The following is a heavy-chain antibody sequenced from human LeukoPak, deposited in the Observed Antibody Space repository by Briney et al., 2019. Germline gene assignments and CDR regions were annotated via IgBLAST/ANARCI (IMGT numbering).Heavy chain of an antibody. D-gene: IGHD2-15*01. CDR1: GFTFSTYW. CDR3: ARDRVPDIA. V-gene: IGHV3-7*01. CDR2: IKPDGSEK. J-gene: IGHJ5*02. Sequence: GGSLRLSCAASGFTFSTYWMGWVRQAPGKGLEWVAKIKPDGSEKDHVDSVKGRFTISRDNAKNSLYLQLNSLRAEDTAVYYCARDRVPDIAWGQGTLVTVSS.